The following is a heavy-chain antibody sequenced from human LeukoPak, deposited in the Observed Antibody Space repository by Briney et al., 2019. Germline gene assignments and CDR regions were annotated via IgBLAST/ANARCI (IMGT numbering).Heavy chain of an antibody. Sequence: GESLKISCKASGYSFTSYWIGWVRQMPGKGLEWMGIIYPGDSDTRYSPSFQGQVTISADKSISTAYLQWSSLKASDTAMYYCARIYDSSGYPTQLDYWGQGTLVTVSS. J-gene: IGHJ4*02. D-gene: IGHD3-22*01. CDR3: ARIYDSSGYPTQLDY. CDR2: IYPGDSDT. CDR1: GYSFTSYW. V-gene: IGHV5-51*01.